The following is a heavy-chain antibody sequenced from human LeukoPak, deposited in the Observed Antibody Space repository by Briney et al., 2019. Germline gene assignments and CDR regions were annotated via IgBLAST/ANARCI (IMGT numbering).Heavy chain of an antibody. Sequence: SETLSLTCTVSGGSISSGGYYWSWIRQHPGKGLEWIGYIYYSGSTYYNPSLKSRVTISVDTSKNQFSLKLSSVTAADTAVYYCARAQRRSRDIVVVPAASKDMHYFDYWGQGTLVTVSS. J-gene: IGHJ4*02. CDR2: IYYSGST. V-gene: IGHV4-31*03. CDR3: ARAQRRSRDIVVVPAASKDMHYFDY. D-gene: IGHD2-2*01. CDR1: GGSISSGGYY.